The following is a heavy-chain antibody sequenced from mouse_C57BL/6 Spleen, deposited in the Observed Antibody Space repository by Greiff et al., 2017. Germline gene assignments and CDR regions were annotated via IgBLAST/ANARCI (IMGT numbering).Heavy chain of an antibody. CDR1: GFTFSSYA. CDR2: ISDGGSYT. D-gene: IGHD1-1*01. Sequence: EVQRVESGGGLVKPGGSLKLSCAASGFTFSSYAMSWVRQTPEKRLEWVATISDGGSYTYYTDNVKGRFTISRDNAENNLYLQMSHLKSEDTAMSYCARGATVVEDYAMDYWGQGTSVTVSS. CDR3: ARGATVVEDYAMDY. V-gene: IGHV5-4*01. J-gene: IGHJ4*01.